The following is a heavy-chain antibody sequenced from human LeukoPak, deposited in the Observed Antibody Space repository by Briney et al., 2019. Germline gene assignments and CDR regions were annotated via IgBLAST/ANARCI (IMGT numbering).Heavy chain of an antibody. D-gene: IGHD2/OR15-2a*01. J-gene: IGHJ4*02. CDR2: IKQDGSEK. V-gene: IGHV3-7*01. Sequence: PGGSLRLSCVASKFTFSDYWMSWVRQAPGKGLEWVANIKQDGSEKYYVDSVKGRFTISRDNAKNSLYLQMNSLRAEDTAVYYCAKGMDYVLTFPYDYWGQGTLVTVSS. CDR3: AKGMDYVLTFPYDY. CDR1: KFTFSDYW.